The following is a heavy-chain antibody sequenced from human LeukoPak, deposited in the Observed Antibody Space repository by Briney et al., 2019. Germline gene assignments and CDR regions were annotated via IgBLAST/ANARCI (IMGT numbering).Heavy chain of an antibody. Sequence: ASVTVSFKASGYTFTSYDINWVRQAPGQGLEWMGWMNPNSGNTGYAQKFQGRVTMTRNTSISTAYMELSSLRSEDTAVYYCARGSRYCSSTSCYYLDYWGQGTLVTVSS. CDR1: GYTFTSYD. J-gene: IGHJ4*02. D-gene: IGHD2-2*01. V-gene: IGHV1-8*01. CDR2: MNPNSGNT. CDR3: ARGSRYCSSTSCYYLDY.